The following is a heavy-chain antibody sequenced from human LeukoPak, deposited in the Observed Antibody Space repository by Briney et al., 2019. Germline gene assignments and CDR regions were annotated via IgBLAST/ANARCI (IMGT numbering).Heavy chain of an antibody. D-gene: IGHD3-10*01. CDR3: AKNGGTKSYYYGSGSYLDY. CDR2: ISGSGGST. J-gene: IGHJ4*02. Sequence: GGSLRLSCAASGFTFSRYAKSWVRQAPGKGLEWVSGISGSGGSTYYADSVKGRFTISRDNSKNTLYLQMNSLRAEDTAVYFCAKNGGTKSYYYGSGSYLDYWGQGTLVTVSS. V-gene: IGHV3-23*01. CDR1: GFTFSRYA.